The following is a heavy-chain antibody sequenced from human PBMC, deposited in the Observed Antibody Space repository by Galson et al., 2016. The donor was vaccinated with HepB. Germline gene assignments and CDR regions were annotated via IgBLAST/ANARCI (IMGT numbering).Heavy chain of an antibody. J-gene: IGHJ3*02. CDR1: GFPFSTYG. Sequence: SLRLSCAASGFPFSTYGMRWVRQAPGKGLEWVAVIWYDGSNQYYADSVKGRFTISRDISKNTLYLQMNSLRAEDTALYYCARDAFPDDACDIWGQGTMVTVSS. CDR2: IWYDGSNQ. V-gene: IGHV3-33*01. D-gene: IGHD3-16*01. CDR3: ARDAFPDDACDI.